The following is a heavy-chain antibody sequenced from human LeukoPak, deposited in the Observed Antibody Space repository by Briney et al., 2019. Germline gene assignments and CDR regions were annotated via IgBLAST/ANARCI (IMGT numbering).Heavy chain of an antibody. V-gene: IGHV4-34*01. CDR3: ARGALGYCSSSSCYDAFDI. J-gene: IGHJ3*02. CDR2: INHSGGT. CDR1: GGSFSGYY. Sequence: SETLSLTCAVYGGSFSGYYWSWIRQPPGKGLDWIGEINHSGGTNYNPSLKSRVTISVDTSKNQFSLKLNSVTAADTAVYYCARGALGYCSSSSCYDAFDIWGQGTRVTVSS. D-gene: IGHD2-2*01.